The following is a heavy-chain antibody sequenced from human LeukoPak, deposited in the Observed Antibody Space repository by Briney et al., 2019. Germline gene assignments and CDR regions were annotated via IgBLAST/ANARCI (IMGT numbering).Heavy chain of an antibody. D-gene: IGHD2-15*01. CDR2: IKQDGSEK. CDR3: ARDGLVVTGSFDY. V-gene: IGHV3-7*01. CDR1: GFTFSSYW. J-gene: IGHJ4*02. Sequence: GSLRLSCAASGFTFSSYWMSWVRQAPGKGLEWVANIKQDGSEKYYVDSVKGRFTISRDNAKNSLYLQMNSLRAEDTAVYYCARDGLVVTGSFDYWGQGTLVTVSS.